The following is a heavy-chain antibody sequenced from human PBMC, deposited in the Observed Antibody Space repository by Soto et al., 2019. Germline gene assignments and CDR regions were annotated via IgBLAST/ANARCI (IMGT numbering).Heavy chain of an antibody. V-gene: IGHV4-34*01. CDR3: ARGFPVYCYYYYLDV. J-gene: IGHJ6*03. CDR1: GGALIGYS. CDR2: IDHSGST. D-gene: IGHD4-17*01. Sequence: SETLSLTCALYGGALIGYSWHGVRQPPGKGLDWIGEIDHSGSTKYNPSLKNRVTVSVDTSKNQFSLNLTSVTASDTALYYCARGFPVYCYYYYLDVWAKGTTVTVSS.